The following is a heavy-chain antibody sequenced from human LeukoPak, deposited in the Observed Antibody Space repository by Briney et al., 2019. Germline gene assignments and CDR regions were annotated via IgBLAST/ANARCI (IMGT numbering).Heavy chain of an antibody. CDR2: INPSDGDT. V-gene: IGHV1-46*01. CDR1: GYTFSSYN. D-gene: IGHD6-19*01. CDR3: ARERQWLVQNWFTP. J-gene: IGHJ5*02. Sequence: GASVKVSCRASGYTFSSYNMQWVRQAPGQGLEWMGIINPSDGDTGYAQKFQGRVTMTRDTSTSTVYMELSSLRSEDTAVYYCARERQWLVQNWFTPCSQGTLVTVSS.